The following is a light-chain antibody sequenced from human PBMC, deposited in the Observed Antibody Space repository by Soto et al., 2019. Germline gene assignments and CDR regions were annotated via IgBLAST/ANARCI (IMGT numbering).Light chain of an antibody. CDR1: SSDIGRYDY. CDR2: RVI. V-gene: IGLV2-14*03. CDR3: GSYTSATTWV. J-gene: IGLJ3*02. Sequence: QSVLTQPGSMSGSPGQSITISCTGTSSDIGRYDYVSWYQQLPGKAPKLIIYRVINRPSGVSDRFSGSKSGNSASLSISGLHPDDEASYFCGSYTSATTWVFGGGTKVTVL.